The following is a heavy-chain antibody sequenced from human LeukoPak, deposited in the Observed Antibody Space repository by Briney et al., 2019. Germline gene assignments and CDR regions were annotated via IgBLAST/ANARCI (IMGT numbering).Heavy chain of an antibody. J-gene: IGHJ4*02. CDR2: ITGNGGST. V-gene: IGHV3-23*01. Sequence: PGGSLRLSCAASGLTFSVAGMHWDRQAPGKGLEWVSAITGNGGSTYYADSVKGRFTISRDNSKSTLYLQMNRLRAEDTAIYYCAKRSCSGTTCYPLDYWGQGTLVTVSS. CDR3: AKRSCSGTTCYPLDY. CDR1: GLTFSVAG. D-gene: IGHD6-19*01.